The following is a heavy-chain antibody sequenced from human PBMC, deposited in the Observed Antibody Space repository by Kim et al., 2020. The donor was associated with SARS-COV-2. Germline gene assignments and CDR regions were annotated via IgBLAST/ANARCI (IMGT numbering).Heavy chain of an antibody. Sequence: DYAVSVKSRITINPDTSKNQFSLQLNSVTLEDTAVYYCARDTPGQKAFDIWGQGTMVTVFS. J-gene: IGHJ3*02. V-gene: IGHV6-1*01. CDR3: ARDTPGQKAFDI.